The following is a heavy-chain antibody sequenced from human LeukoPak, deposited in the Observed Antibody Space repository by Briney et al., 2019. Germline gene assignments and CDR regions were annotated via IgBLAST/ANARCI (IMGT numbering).Heavy chain of an antibody. CDR2: MLDTVTT. CDR3: ATIKRGNIFGYFDF. J-gene: IGHJ4*02. Sequence: SETLSLTCSVSGASMNTHYWSWIRQPPGKGLEWIGYMLDTVTTKDNPSLKSRFTLSADTSKNQFSLRLTSVTAADTAVYYCATIKRGNIFGYFDFWGQGIPVTVSS. CDR1: GASMNTHY. V-gene: IGHV4-59*11. D-gene: IGHD5-18*01.